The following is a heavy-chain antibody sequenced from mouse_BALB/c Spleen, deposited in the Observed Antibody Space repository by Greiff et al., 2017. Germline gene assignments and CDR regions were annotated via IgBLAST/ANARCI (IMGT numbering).Heavy chain of an antibody. CDR2: IWAGGST. Sequence: QVQLKESGPGLVAPSQSLSITCTVSGFSLTSYGVHWVRQPPGKGLEWLGVIWAGGSTNYNSALMSRLSISKDNSKSQVFSKMNSLQTDDTAMYYCARGDYGSSLDYWGQGTTLTVSS. D-gene: IGHD1-1*01. CDR1: GFSLTSYG. J-gene: IGHJ2*01. CDR3: ARGDYGSSLDY. V-gene: IGHV2-9*02.